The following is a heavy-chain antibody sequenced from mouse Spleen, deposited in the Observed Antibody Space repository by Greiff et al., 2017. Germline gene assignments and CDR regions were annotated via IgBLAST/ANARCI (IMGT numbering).Heavy chain of an antibody. D-gene: IGHD2-1*01. CDR3: ARWDYGNYPFYAMDY. CDR1: GYTFTDYY. CDR2: IYPGSGNT. V-gene: IGHV1-76*01. J-gene: IGHJ4*01. Sequence: QVQLQQSGAELVRPGASVKLSCKASGYTFTDYYINWVKQRPGQGLEWIARIYPGSGNTYYNEKFKGKATLTAEKSSSTAYMQLSSLTSEDSAVYFCARWDYGNYPFYAMDYWGQGTSVTVSS.